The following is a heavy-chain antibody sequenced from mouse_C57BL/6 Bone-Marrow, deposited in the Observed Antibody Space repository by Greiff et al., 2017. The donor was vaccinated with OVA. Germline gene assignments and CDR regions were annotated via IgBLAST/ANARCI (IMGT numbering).Heavy chain of an antibody. CDR1: GFTFSSYG. D-gene: IGHD1-1*01. CDR3: ARPSTVVVGFAY. V-gene: IGHV5-6*01. Sequence: EVKLMESGGDLVKPGGSLKLSCAASGFTFSSYGMSWVRQTPDKRLEWVATISSGGSYTYYPDSVKGRFTISRDNAKNTLYLQMSSLKSEDTAMYYCARPSTVVVGFAYWGQGTLVTVSA. J-gene: IGHJ3*01. CDR2: ISSGGSYT.